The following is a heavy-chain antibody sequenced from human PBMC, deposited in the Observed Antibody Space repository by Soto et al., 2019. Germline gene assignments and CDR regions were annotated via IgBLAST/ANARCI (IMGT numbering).Heavy chain of an antibody. CDR3: ARAYSRGTNWFDP. J-gene: IGHJ5*02. V-gene: IGHV1-69*02. Sequence: ASVKVSCKASGGTFSSYTISWVRQAPGQGLEWMGRIIPILGIANYAQKFQGRVTITADKSTSTAYMELSSLRSEDTAVYYCARAYSRGTNWFDPWAQGTLVTVSS. CDR1: GGTFSSYT. D-gene: IGHD4-4*01. CDR2: IIPILGIA.